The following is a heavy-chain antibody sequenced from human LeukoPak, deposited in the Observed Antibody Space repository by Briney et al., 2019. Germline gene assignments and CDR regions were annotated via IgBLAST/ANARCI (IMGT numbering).Heavy chain of an antibody. D-gene: IGHD2-21*01. Sequence: ASVKVSCKASGYTFTSYAMHWVRQAHGQRVEWMGWINVGNGNTKYSQKFQGRVTITRDTSASTAYMELSSLRSEDTAVYYCARGDCGGNDCYYIDYWGQGTLVTVSS. CDR1: GYTFTSYA. CDR2: INVGNGNT. J-gene: IGHJ4*02. CDR3: ARGDCGGNDCYYIDY. V-gene: IGHV1-3*01.